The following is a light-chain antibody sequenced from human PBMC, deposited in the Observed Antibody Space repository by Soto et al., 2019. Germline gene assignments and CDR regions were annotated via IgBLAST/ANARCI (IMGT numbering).Light chain of an antibody. Sequence: QSALTQPASVSGSPGQSITISCTGTSSDVGGYNYVSWYQQNPGKAPKLVIYEVSNRPSGISSRFSGSKSGNTASLTISGLQAEDEADYYCSSYTSSSTVLFGGGTKLTVL. CDR2: EVS. V-gene: IGLV2-14*01. CDR1: SSDVGGYNY. J-gene: IGLJ2*01. CDR3: SSYTSSSTVL.